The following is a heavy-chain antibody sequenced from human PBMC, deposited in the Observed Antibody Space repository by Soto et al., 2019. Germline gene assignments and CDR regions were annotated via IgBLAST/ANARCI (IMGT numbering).Heavy chain of an antibody. J-gene: IGHJ1*01. CDR1: GFTFTRYG. Sequence: EVQLLESGGGLEPPGGSLRLSCVASGFTFTRYGMSWVRQAPGKGLEWVSAISGSSDTYYPDSVKGRFTISRDNSRSTSYLQMNSLRAEDTAVYYCATYGGDSGGYEYFQRWGQGCLVTVSS. CDR2: ISGSSDT. CDR3: ATYGGDSGGYEYFQR. D-gene: IGHD4-17*01. V-gene: IGHV3-23*01.